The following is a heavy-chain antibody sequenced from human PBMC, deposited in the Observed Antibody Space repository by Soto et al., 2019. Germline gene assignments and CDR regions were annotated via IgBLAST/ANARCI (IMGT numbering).Heavy chain of an antibody. V-gene: IGHV1-46*01. CDR2: INPTDAYT. D-gene: IGHD5-18*01. CDR1: GYTFISYY. CDR3: ARDHVDTPMTNFDY. J-gene: IGHJ4*02. Sequence: QVQLVQSGAEVKKPGASVKVSCRTSGYTFISYYIHWVRQAPGQGLEWMGLINPTDAYTDYAQKFHGRITLTRDTSTSIVYIELSSLRSEDTAIYYCARDHVDTPMTNFDYCGQGTLVTVSS.